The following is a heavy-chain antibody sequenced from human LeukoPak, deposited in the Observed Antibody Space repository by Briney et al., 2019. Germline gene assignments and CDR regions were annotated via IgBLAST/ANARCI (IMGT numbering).Heavy chain of an antibody. CDR3: AKSAVRDYASGVDYFDY. CDR1: GVTFSTYG. D-gene: IGHD3-10*01. Sequence: GGSLRLSCAASGVTFSTYGIHWVRQAPGKGLEWVAFIRFDGAYKHTANSVKGRFTISRDNAQNTVHLYMNTLRTEDTAVYYCAKSAVRDYASGVDYFDYWGQGTLVSVSS. J-gene: IGHJ4*02. CDR2: IRFDGAYK. V-gene: IGHV3-30*02.